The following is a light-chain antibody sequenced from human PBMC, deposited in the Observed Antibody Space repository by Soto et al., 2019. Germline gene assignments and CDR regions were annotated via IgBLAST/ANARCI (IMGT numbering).Light chain of an antibody. CDR3: MQALQTPYT. Sequence: EIVMTQSPPSLTVTPGEPASISCSSSQRLLHSNGNIFLDWYLKKPGQSPQLLIYLGFNRASGVPDRVSGRAAGTDFTLKISRVEAEYAGVYYCMQALQTPYTFGQWTKLEIK. J-gene: IGKJ2*01. CDR1: QRLLHSNGNIF. V-gene: IGKV2-28*01. CDR2: LGF.